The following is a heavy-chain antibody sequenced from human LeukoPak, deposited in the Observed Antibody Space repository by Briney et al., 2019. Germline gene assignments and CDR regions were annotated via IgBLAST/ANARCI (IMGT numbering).Heavy chain of an antibody. J-gene: IGHJ4*02. CDR3: ARDRKVGAIPFDY. CDR1: GYTFTGYY. CDR2: INPNSGGT. D-gene: IGHD1-26*01. Sequence: ASVKVSCKASGYTFTGYYMYWVRQAPGQGLEWMGWINPNSGGTNYAQKFQGRVTMTRDTSISTAYMELSRLRSDDTAVYYCARDRKVGAIPFDYWGQGTLVTVSS. V-gene: IGHV1-2*02.